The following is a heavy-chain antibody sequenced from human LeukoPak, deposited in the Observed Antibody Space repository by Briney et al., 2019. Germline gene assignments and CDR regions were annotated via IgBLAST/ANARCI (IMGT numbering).Heavy chain of an antibody. J-gene: IGHJ6*02. D-gene: IGHD3-10*01. CDR2: IYYSGST. CDR1: GGSISRYY. CDR3: ASRRGYYYGMDV. V-gene: IGHV4-59*01. Sequence: SETLSLTCTVSGGSISRYYWSWVRQPPGKGLEWIGYIYYSGSTNYNPSLKSRVTISVDTSKNQFSLKLSSVTAADTAVYYCASRRGYYYGMDVWGQGTTVTVSS.